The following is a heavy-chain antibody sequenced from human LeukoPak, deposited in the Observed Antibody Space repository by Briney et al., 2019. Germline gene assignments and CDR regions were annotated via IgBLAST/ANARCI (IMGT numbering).Heavy chain of an antibody. D-gene: IGHD4-17*01. V-gene: IGHV1-18*01. Sequence: ASVKVSCKASGYTFTSYGINWVRQAPGQGLEWMGWINTYKGNTQYAQRLQGRVTMTTDTSTNTAYMELGSLRSDDTAVYYCARHIAGTVTSGFDIWGQGTMVTVSS. CDR1: GYTFTSYG. CDR3: ARHIAGTVTSGFDI. CDR2: INTYKGNT. J-gene: IGHJ3*02.